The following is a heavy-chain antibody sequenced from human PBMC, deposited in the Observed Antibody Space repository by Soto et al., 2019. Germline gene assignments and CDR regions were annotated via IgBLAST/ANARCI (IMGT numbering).Heavy chain of an antibody. Sequence: ASVKVSCKVSGYTLTELSMHWVRQAPGKGLEWMGGFDPEDGETIYAQKFQGRVTMTEDTSTDTAYMELSSLRSEDTAVYYCEAYCXGDCYSPGGYYYYGMDVWGQGTTVTVSS. J-gene: IGHJ6*02. D-gene: IGHD2-21*02. CDR3: EAYCXGDCYSPGGYYYYGMDV. CDR1: GYTLTELS. V-gene: IGHV1-24*01. CDR2: FDPEDGET.